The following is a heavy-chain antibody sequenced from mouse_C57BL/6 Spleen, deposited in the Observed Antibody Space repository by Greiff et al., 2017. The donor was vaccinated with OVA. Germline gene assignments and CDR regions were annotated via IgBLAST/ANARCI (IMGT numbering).Heavy chain of an antibody. CDR2: INPNNGGT. CDR1: GYTFTDYY. CDR3: ARWTTVVPYWYFDV. Sequence: VQLQQSGPELVKPGASVKISCKASGYTFTDYYMNWVKQSHGKSLAWIGDINPNNGGTRYNQKFKGKATLTVDKSSSTAYMELRSLTSEDSAVYYCARWTTVVPYWYFDVWGTGTTVTVSS. V-gene: IGHV1-26*01. J-gene: IGHJ1*03. D-gene: IGHD1-1*01.